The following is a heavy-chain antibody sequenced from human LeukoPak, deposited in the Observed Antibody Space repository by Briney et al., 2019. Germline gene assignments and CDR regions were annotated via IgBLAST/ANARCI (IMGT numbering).Heavy chain of an antibody. V-gene: IGHV1-2*02. D-gene: IGHD5-12*01. CDR1: GYTFTGYY. CDR3: ARDLATIDGIAWYYFEN. CDR2: INPNTGGT. J-gene: IGHJ4*02. Sequence: GASVKVSCKASGYTFTGYYMHWVRQAPGQGFEWMGWINPNTGGTDYAQKFQDRIAISTYTSISTAYMELSRLRSDDTALYYCARDLATIDGIAWYYFENWGQGTLVTVS.